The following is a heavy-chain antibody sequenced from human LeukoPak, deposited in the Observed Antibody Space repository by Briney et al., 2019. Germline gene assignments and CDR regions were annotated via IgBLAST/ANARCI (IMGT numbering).Heavy chain of an antibody. CDR1: GYTFTGYY. Sequence: ASVKVSCKASGYTFTGYYMHWVRQAPGQGLEWMGWINPNSGGTNYAQKFQGRVTMTRDTSISTAYMELSRLRSDDTAVYYCARDQSPIAYCGGDCHPRWGQGTLVTVSS. CDR2: INPNSGGT. J-gene: IGHJ4*02. V-gene: IGHV1-2*02. CDR3: ARDQSPIAYCGGDCHPR. D-gene: IGHD2-21*02.